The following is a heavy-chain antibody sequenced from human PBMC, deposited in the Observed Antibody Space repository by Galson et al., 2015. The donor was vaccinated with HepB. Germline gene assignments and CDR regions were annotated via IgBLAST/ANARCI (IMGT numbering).Heavy chain of an antibody. CDR3: ARARQGGGYYYDSSGYYNWFDP. CDR2: INAGNGNT. J-gene: IGHJ5*02. Sequence: SVKVSCKASGYTFTSYAMHWVRQAPGQRLEWMGWINAGNGNTKYSQKFQGRVTITRDTSASTAYMELSSLRSEDTAMYYCARARQGGGYYYDSSGYYNWFDPWGQGTLVTVSS. V-gene: IGHV1-3*01. CDR1: GYTFTSYA. D-gene: IGHD3-22*01.